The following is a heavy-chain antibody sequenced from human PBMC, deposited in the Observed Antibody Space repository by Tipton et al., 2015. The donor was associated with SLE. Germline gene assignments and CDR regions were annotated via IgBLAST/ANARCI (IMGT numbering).Heavy chain of an antibody. CDR3: ATYQGDYGDQGWFDP. CDR2: IYYSGST. D-gene: IGHD4-17*01. CDR1: GGSISSGGYY. J-gene: IGHJ5*02. V-gene: IGHV4-31*03. Sequence: TLSLTCTVSGGSISSGGYYWSWIRQHPGKGLEWIGYIYYSGSTYYNPSLKSRVTISVGTSKNQFSLKLSSVTAADTAVYYCATYQGDYGDQGWFDPWGQGTLVTVSS.